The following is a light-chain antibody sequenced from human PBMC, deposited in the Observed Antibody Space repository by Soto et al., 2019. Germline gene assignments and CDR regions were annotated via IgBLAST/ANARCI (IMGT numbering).Light chain of an antibody. J-gene: IGKJ3*01. CDR1: QSISSSS. V-gene: IGKV3-20*01. Sequence: EIVLTQSPDTLSLSPGERATLSCRASQSISSSSLAWYQQKPGQAPRLLIYGASSRATGIPDRLSGSGSGTDFTLTISRLEPEDFAVYYCQQYGSSSLFTFGPGTKVDIK. CDR2: GAS. CDR3: QQYGSSSLFT.